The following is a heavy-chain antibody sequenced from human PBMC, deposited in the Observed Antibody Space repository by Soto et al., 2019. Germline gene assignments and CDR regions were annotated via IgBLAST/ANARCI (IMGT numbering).Heavy chain of an antibody. CDR1: GFTFSSYN. J-gene: IGHJ6*02. Sequence: EVQLVESGGGLVQPGGSPRLSCAASGFTFSSYNMNWVRQAPGKGLEWLSYISSGSSPIYYADSVKGRFTISRDNAKNSLYLQMSSLRDEDTAVYYCASLTIFGAVIEGMDVWGQGTTVTVSS. CDR3: ASLTIFGAVIEGMDV. V-gene: IGHV3-48*02. CDR2: ISSGSSPI. D-gene: IGHD3-3*01.